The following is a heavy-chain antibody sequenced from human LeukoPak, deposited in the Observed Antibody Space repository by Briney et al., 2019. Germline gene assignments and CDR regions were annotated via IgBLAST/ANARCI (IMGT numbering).Heavy chain of an antibody. Sequence: GGSLRLSCTVSGFPFNDYVIHWVRQAPGKGLEWVAVTSADERIKIYNDSVRGRFTISRDNSKNTQYLQMNSLRVEDTAVYYCVRDPVLGAPDYLDYWGRGTLVSVSS. J-gene: IGHJ4*02. CDR1: GFPFNDYV. D-gene: IGHD1-26*01. V-gene: IGHV3-30*03. CDR3: VRDPVLGAPDYLDY. CDR2: TSADERIK.